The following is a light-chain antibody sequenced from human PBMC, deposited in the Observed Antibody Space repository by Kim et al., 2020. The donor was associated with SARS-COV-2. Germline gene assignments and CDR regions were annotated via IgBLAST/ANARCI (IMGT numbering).Light chain of an antibody. CDR1: NIGSKN. J-gene: IGLJ1*01. V-gene: IGLV3-9*01. CDR2: RDS. Sequence: VALGQTARITCGGNNIGSKNVPWYQQKPGQAPVLVIYRDSNRPSGIPERFSGSSSGNTATLTISRAQAGDEADYYCQVWDSSTAYVFGTGTKVTVL. CDR3: QVWDSSTAYV.